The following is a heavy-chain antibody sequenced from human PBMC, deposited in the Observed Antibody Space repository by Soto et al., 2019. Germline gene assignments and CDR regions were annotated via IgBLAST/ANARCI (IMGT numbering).Heavy chain of an antibody. CDR3: ARARGSGSYANFAY. Sequence: GGSLRLSCAASGFTFRNYAMTWVRQAPGQGLEYVSSITDSGSSTYYADSVKGRFTISRDNSKNTLYLQMNSLRAEDTALYYCARARGSGSYANFAYWGQGTPVTVSS. CDR1: GFTFRNYA. V-gene: IGHV3-23*01. J-gene: IGHJ4*02. CDR2: ITDSGSST. D-gene: IGHD3-10*01.